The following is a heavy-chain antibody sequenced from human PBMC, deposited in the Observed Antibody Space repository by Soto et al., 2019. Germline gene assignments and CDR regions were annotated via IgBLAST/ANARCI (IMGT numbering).Heavy chain of an antibody. CDR2: IYYSGST. D-gene: IGHD3-10*01. CDR3: ARHMHSGRYELWEFFDY. CDR1: GGSISSYY. V-gene: IGHV4-59*08. J-gene: IGHJ4*02. Sequence: PSETLSLTCTVSGGSISSYYWSWIRQPPGKGLEWIGYIYYSGSTNYNPSLKSRVTISVDTSKNQFSLKLSSVTAADTAVYYCARHMHSGRYELWEFFDYWGQGTLVTVSS.